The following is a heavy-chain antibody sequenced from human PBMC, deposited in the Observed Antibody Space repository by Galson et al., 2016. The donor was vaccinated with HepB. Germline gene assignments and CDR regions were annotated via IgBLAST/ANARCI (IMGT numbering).Heavy chain of an antibody. J-gene: IGHJ4*02. CDR2: IYHSGST. Sequence: TLSLTCAVSGGSVSSSGHSWTWIRQTPGQGLQYIGYIYHSGSTYYNPSLKSRVSFSVDTSKNQFSLRLRSVTAADTAVYFCARGGSSSAFDFWSRGTLVTVSS. CDR3: ARGGSSSAFDF. CDR1: GGSVSSSGHS. D-gene: IGHD6-6*01. V-gene: IGHV4-30-2*05.